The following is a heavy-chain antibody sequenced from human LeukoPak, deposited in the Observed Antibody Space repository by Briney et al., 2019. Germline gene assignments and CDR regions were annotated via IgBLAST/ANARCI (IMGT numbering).Heavy chain of an antibody. CDR2: INPNSGGT. Sequence: GASVKVSCKASGYTFTGYYMHWVRQAPGQGLEWMGWINPNSGGTNYAQKFQGRVTMTRDTFISTAYMELSRLRSDDTAVYYCARSTYGENWFDPWGQGTLVTVSS. D-gene: IGHD7-27*01. CDR1: GYTFTGYY. J-gene: IGHJ5*02. CDR3: ARSTYGENWFDP. V-gene: IGHV1-2*02.